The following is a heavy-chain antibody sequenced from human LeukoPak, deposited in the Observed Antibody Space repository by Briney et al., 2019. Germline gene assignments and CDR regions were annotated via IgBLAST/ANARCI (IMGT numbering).Heavy chain of an antibody. V-gene: IGHV3-74*01. CDR1: GFIFSNYG. CDR3: ARRSAAKDAFDI. Sequence: PGGSLRLSCAASGFIFSNYGMHWVRQAPGKGLVWVSRINSDGSTTSYADSVKGRFTISRDNAKNTLYLQMNSLRAEDTAVYYCARRSAAKDAFDIWGQGTMVTVSS. D-gene: IGHD6-25*01. J-gene: IGHJ3*02. CDR2: INSDGSTT.